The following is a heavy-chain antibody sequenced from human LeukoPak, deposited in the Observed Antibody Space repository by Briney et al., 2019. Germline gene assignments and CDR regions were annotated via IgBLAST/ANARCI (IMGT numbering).Heavy chain of an antibody. CDR1: GFTVSSNY. V-gene: IGHV3-53*01. J-gene: IGHJ4*02. CDR2: IYSDGTA. D-gene: IGHD2-15*01. Sequence: GGSLRLSCAASGFTVSSNYMSWVRQAPGKGLEWVSVIYSDGTAKYADSVKGRFTISRDNSKNTLYPQMNSLRVEDTAVYYCGRDYCSGGSCFEYWGQGTLVTVSS. CDR3: GRDYCSGGSCFEY.